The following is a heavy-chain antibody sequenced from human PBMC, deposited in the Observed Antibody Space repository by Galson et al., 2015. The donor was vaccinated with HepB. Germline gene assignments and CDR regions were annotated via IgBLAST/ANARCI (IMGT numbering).Heavy chain of an antibody. D-gene: IGHD3-10*01. V-gene: IGHV3-74*01. CDR2: ISNDGNII. J-gene: IGHJ4*02. Sequence: SLRLSCAASGFTFSSYWMHWVRHAPGKGLVWVSRISNDGNIINYADSVKGRFTISRDNAKNTLYLQMNSLRAEDTAVYYCSRGYYSGSHELFDYWGQGALLIVSS. CDR3: SRGYYSGSHELFDY. CDR1: GFTFSSYW.